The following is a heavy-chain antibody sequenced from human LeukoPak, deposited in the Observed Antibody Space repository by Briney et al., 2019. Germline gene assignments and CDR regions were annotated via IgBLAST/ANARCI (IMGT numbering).Heavy chain of an antibody. J-gene: IGHJ1*01. Sequence: AGVTVSCKGSGYSFTSYGKSWVGQAQGQGREWLGGISVYNGNTNNAQKLQGRVTMTTDTSTSTAYMELRSLRSDDTAVYYCARDTVLQGGDYGHWGQGTLVTVSS. CDR1: GYSFTSYG. D-gene: IGHD4-17*01. CDR3: ARDTVLQGGDYGH. CDR2: ISVYNGNT. V-gene: IGHV1-18*01.